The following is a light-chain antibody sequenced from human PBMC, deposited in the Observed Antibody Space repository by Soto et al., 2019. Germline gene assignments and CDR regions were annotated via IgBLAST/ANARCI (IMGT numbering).Light chain of an antibody. CDR1: QNVRTMS. V-gene: IGKV3-20*01. Sequence: EIVLTQSPGTLSLSPGERATLSCRASQNVRTMSLVWYQQRPGQAPRLLIYGASKRATGIPDRFSGSGSGTDFTLTIDRLEPEDFAVYYCHHYENSLWTFGQGTKVQIK. CDR2: GAS. J-gene: IGKJ1*01. CDR3: HHYENSLWT.